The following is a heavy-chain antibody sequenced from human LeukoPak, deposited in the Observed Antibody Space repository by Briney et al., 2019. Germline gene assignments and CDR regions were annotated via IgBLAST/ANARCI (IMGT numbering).Heavy chain of an antibody. CDR2: IWYDGSNK. J-gene: IGHJ4*02. D-gene: IGHD2-15*01. CDR1: GFTFSSYG. Sequence: QPGGSLRLSCAASGFTFSSYGMPRVRQAPGKGLDWVAVIWYDGSNKYYADSVKGRFTISRDNSKHTLYLQMNSLRAGDTAIYYCARDSFCSGGTCYSGLFDYWGQGTLVTVSS. V-gene: IGHV3-33*01. CDR3: ARDSFCSGGTCYSGLFDY.